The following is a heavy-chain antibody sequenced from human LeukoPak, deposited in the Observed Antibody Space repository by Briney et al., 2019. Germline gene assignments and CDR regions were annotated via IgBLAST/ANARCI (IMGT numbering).Heavy chain of an antibody. CDR2: ISAYNGNT. CDR1: GYTFTSYG. J-gene: IGHJ1*01. V-gene: IGHV1-18*01. D-gene: IGHD3-10*01. Sequence: ASVKVSCKASGYTFTSYGISWVRQAPGQGLEWMGWISAYNGNTNYAQKLQGRVTMTTDTSTSTAYMELRSLRSDDTAVYYCARGNRWYYYGTGSYTHAEYFQHWGQGTLVTVSP. CDR3: ARGNRWYYYGTGSYTHAEYFQH.